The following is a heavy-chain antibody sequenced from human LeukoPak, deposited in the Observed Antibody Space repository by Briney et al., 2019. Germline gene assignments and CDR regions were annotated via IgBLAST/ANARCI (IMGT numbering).Heavy chain of an antibody. J-gene: IGHJ4*02. D-gene: IGHD6-6*01. CDR1: GESFSGYY. Sequence: SETLSLTCAVYGESFSGYYWSSIRQPPGKGVEWIWEINHSGSTNYKASLKSQVTISVDTSNNQSSLKLSSVTAADTDVYYCARGRVWIAARPVNSGYFDYWGQGTLVTVSS. CDR3: ARGRVWIAARPVNSGYFDY. V-gene: IGHV4-34*01. CDR2: INHSGST.